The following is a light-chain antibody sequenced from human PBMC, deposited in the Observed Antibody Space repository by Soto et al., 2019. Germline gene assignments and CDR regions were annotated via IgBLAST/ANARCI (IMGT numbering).Light chain of an antibody. J-gene: IGKJ5*01. CDR2: AAS. Sequence: DIQMTQSPSSLSASVGDRVTITWRASQSISNWLAWYQQKPGKAPKLLIYAASTLQSGVPSRFSGSGSGTDFTLTINSLQPDDYATYYCQQFHSFPITFGQGTRLEIK. CDR3: QQFHSFPIT. CDR1: QSISNW. V-gene: IGKV1-5*01.